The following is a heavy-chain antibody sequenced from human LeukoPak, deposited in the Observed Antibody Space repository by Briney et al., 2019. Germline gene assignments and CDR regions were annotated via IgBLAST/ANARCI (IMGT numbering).Heavy chain of an antibody. CDR1: GGSSSGYY. D-gene: IGHD3-10*01. CDR3: ARGRLWFGAREGKPSLYGMDV. J-gene: IGHJ6*02. Sequence: PSETLSLTCAVYGGSSSGYYWSWIRQPPGKGLEWIGEINHSGSTNYNPSLKSRVTISVDTSKNQFSLKLSSVTAADTAVYYCARGRLWFGAREGKPSLYGMDVWGQGTTVTVSS. V-gene: IGHV4-34*01. CDR2: INHSGST.